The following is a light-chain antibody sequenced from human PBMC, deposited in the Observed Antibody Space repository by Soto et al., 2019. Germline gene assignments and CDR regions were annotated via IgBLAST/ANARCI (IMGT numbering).Light chain of an antibody. Sequence: EIVLTQSPGTLSLSPGERATLSCRASQSVSSSYLAWYQQKAGQAPRLLIYGASTRATGIPDRFSGSGSGTEFTLTISRLKSEDFAVYYCQQYNSWPPIPSGQGTRLAIK. CDR1: QSVSSSY. CDR3: QQYNSWPPIP. CDR2: GAS. J-gene: IGKJ5*01. V-gene: IGKV3-20*01.